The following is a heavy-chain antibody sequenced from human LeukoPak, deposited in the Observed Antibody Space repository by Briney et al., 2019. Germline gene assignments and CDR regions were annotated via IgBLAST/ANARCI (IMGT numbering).Heavy chain of an antibody. D-gene: IGHD3-3*01. CDR2: IKQDGSEK. Sequence: HPGGSLRLSCAASGFTFGDDAMSWVRQAPGKGLEWVANIKQDGSEKYYVDSVKGRFTISRDNAKNSLYLQMNSLRAEDTAVYYCARDSRDFWSGYSFWFDPWGQGTLVTVSS. CDR3: ARDSRDFWSGYSFWFDP. J-gene: IGHJ5*02. V-gene: IGHV3-7*01. CDR1: GFTFGDDA.